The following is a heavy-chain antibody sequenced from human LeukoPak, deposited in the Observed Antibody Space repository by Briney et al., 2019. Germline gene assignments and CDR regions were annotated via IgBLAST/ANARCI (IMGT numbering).Heavy chain of an antibody. CDR3: ARGYFDSSGEFDY. V-gene: IGHV3-66*01. J-gene: IGHJ4*02. CDR2: IYSGGST. D-gene: IGHD3-22*01. CDR1: GFTVSSNY. Sequence: GGSLRLSCAASGFTVSSNYMSWVRQAPGKGLEWVSIIYSGGSTYYADSVKGRFTISRDNSKNTLYLQMNSLRAEVTAVYYCARGYFDSSGEFDYWGQGTLVTVSS.